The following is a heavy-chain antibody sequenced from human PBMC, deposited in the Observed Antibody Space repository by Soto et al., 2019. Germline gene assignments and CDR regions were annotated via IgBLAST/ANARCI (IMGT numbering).Heavy chain of an antibody. CDR3: ARERKFGTMVRGEIYGMDV. CDR2: INPNSGGT. D-gene: IGHD3-10*01. Sequence: ASVKVSCKASGYTFTGYYMHWVRQAPGQGLEWMGWINPNSGGTNYAQKFQGWVTMTRDTSISTAYMELSRLRSDDTAVYYCARERKFGTMVRGEIYGMDVWGQGTTVTVSS. CDR1: GYTFTGYY. J-gene: IGHJ6*02. V-gene: IGHV1-2*04.